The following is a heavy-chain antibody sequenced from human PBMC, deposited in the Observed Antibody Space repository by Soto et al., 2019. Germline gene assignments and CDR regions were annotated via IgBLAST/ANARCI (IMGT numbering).Heavy chain of an antibody. CDR1: GGTFSSYR. Sequence: WASVKVSCKASGGTFSSYRIKWVRQAPGQGLEWVGGIVPIYRTADYAQKFQGRVTITADESARTAYLEVRSLKSQDTAVYYCARDSGAKLSSSWGQGTLVTVYS. D-gene: IGHD6-13*01. V-gene: IGHV1-69*13. J-gene: IGHJ4*02. CDR3: ARDSGAKLSSS. CDR2: IVPIYRTA.